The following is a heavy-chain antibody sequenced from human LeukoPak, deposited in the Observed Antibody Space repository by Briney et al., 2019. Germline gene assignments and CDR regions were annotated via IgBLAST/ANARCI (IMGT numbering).Heavy chain of an antibody. D-gene: IGHD3-10*01. CDR1: GGSISSYY. CDR3: ARLYYGSGSYYGSIDI. J-gene: IGHJ3*02. Sequence: SETLSLTCTVSGGSISSYYWSWIRQPAGKGLEWIGRIYTSGSTNYNPSLKSRVTMSVDTSKNQFSLKLSSVTAADTAVYYCARLYYGSGSYYGSIDIWGQGTMVTVSS. CDR2: IYTSGST. V-gene: IGHV4-4*07.